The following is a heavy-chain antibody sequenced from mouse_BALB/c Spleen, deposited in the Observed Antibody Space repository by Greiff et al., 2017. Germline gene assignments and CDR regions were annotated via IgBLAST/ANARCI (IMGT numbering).Heavy chain of an antibody. CDR2: IWAGGST. J-gene: IGHJ4*01. V-gene: IGHV2-9*02. CDR1: GFSLPSYG. D-gene: IGHD1-1*01. CDR3: ARGIYYYGSHYYAMDY. Sequence: VMLVESGPGLVAPSQSLSITCTVSGFSLPSYGVHWVRQPPGKGLEWLGVIWAGGSTNYNSALMSRLSFSKDNSKSQVFLKMNSLQTDDTAMYYCARGIYYYGSHYYAMDYWGQGTSVTVSS.